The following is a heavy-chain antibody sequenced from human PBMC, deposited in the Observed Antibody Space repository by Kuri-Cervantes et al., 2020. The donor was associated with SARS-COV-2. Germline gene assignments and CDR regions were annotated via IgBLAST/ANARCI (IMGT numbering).Heavy chain of an antibody. CDR1: GFTFSSYA. CDR3: VKDRVGVLDS. J-gene: IGHJ4*02. Sequence: GGSLRLSCAASGFTFSSYAMHWVRQAPGKGLEWVAVISYDGSNKYFADSVKGRFTISRDNSNNTLYLQMNSLRAEDTAIYYCVKDRVGVLDSWGQGTLVTVSS. D-gene: IGHD2-21*01. V-gene: IGHV3-30-3*01. CDR2: ISYDGSNK.